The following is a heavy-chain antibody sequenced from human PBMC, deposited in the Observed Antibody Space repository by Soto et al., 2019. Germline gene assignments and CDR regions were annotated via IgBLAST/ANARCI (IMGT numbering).Heavy chain of an antibody. V-gene: IGHV1-18*01. J-gene: IGHJ4*02. CDR3: ARDLDGSGSYYTNY. CDR1: GYTFSSIG. Sequence: ASVKVSCKTSGYTFSSIGISWVRQAPGQGLEWMGWISPHKGDTYYTQRLQGRVTMTTDTSTSTAYMELRSLRSDDTAVYFCARDLDGSGSYYTNYWGQGTLVTVSS. CDR2: ISPHKGDT. D-gene: IGHD3-10*01.